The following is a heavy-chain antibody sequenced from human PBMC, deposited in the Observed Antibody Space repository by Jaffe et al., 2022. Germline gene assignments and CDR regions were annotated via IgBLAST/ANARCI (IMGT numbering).Heavy chain of an antibody. CDR2: ISSSSSYI. J-gene: IGHJ4*02. D-gene: IGHD6-13*01. CDR1: GFTFSSYS. CDR3: ARGGYSSSWYDAD. V-gene: IGHV3-21*01. Sequence: EVQLVESGGGLVKPGGSLRLSCAASGFTFSSYSMNWVRQAPGKGLEWVSSISSSSSYIYYADSVKGRFTISRDNAKNSLYLQMNSLRAEDTAVYYCARGGYSSSWYDADWGQGTLVTVSS.